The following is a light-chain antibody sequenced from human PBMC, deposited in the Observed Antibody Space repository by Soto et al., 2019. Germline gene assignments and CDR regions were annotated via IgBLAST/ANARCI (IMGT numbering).Light chain of an antibody. CDR1: QSVSSN. J-gene: IGKJ3*01. Sequence: EIVMTQSPATLSVSPGERATLSCRASQSVSSNLAWYQQKPGQAPRLLIYGASPRATGIPARFSGSGSGTEFNLTISSLQSEDFAVYYSQQYNNWPPFTFGPGTKVDIK. CDR3: QQYNNWPPFT. CDR2: GAS. V-gene: IGKV3-15*01.